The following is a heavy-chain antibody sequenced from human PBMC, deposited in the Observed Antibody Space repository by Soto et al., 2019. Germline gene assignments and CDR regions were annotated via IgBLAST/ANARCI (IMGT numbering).Heavy chain of an antibody. J-gene: IGHJ4*01. Sequence: SETLSLTCSVSGDSVSSGDYYWSWIRQPPGKGLEWIGHVYFSGSTNYIPSLKSRLTMSVDTAKNQFSLKLTSVTAADTAVYYCARASGSYYKYFDYWGQGTLVTVSS. CDR3: ARASGSYYKYFDY. D-gene: IGHD3-10*01. CDR2: VYFSGST. CDR1: GDSVSSGDYY. V-gene: IGHV4-61*08.